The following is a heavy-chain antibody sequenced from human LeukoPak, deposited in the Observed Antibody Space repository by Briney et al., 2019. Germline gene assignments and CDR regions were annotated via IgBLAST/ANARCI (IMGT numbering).Heavy chain of an antibody. D-gene: IGHD6-13*01. CDR2: ISAYNGNT. CDR1: GYTFTSYG. V-gene: IGHV1-18*01. CDR3: AREIAAAGATHFDY. J-gene: IGHJ4*02. Sequence: ASVKVSCKASGYTFTSYGISWVRQVPGQGLEWMGWISAYNGNTNYAQKLQGRVTMTTDTSTSTAYMELRSLRSDDTAVYYCAREIAAAGATHFDYWGQGTLVTVSS.